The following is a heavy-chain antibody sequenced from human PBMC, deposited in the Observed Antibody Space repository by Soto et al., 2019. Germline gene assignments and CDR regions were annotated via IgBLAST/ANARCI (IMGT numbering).Heavy chain of an antibody. CDR2: IIPIFGTA. CDR1: GGTFSSYA. J-gene: IGHJ4*02. D-gene: IGHD3-10*01. Sequence: SVKVSCKASGGTFSSYAISWVRQAPGQGLEWMGGIIPIFGTASYAQKFQGRVTITADESTSTAYMELSSLRSEDTAVYYCASPYYYGSGSRFDYWGQGTLVTVSS. CDR3: ASPYYYGSGSRFDY. V-gene: IGHV1-69*13.